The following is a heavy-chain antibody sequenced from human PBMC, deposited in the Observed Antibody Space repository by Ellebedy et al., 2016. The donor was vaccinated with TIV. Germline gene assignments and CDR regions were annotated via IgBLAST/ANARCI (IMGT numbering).Heavy chain of an antibody. V-gene: IGHV4-4*02. Sequence: SETLSLTCAVSGGSISSSNWWSWVRQPPGKGLEWIGDIYHSGSTNYNPSLKSRVTISVDKSKNQFSLKLSSVTAADTAVYYCARIGGYSYGFDYWGQGTLVTISS. CDR2: IYHSGST. J-gene: IGHJ4*02. CDR3: ARIGGYSYGFDY. D-gene: IGHD5-18*01. CDR1: GGSISSSNW.